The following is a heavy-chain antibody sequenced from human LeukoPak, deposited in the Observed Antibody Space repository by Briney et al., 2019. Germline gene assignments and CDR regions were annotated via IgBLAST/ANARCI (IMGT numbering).Heavy chain of an antibody. D-gene: IGHD3-22*01. V-gene: IGHV1-69*13. J-gene: IGHJ4*02. CDR3: ASVNYYDSSGNYRLDY. CDR2: IIPIFGTS. CDR1: GGAFSRYA. Sequence: GASVKVSCKASGGAFSRYAISWVRQAPGQGLEWMGGIIPIFGTSNYAQKFQGRVTITADESTSTAYMELSSLRSEDTAVYYCASVNYYDSSGNYRLDYWGQGTLVTVSS.